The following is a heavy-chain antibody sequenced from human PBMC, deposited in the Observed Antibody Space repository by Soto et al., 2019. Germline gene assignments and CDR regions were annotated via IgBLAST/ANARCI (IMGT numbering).Heavy chain of an antibody. CDR2: IYYSGST. D-gene: IGHD3-3*01. J-gene: IGHJ5*02. Sequence: SETLSLTCTVSGGSISSYYWSWIRQPPGKGLEWIGYIYYSGSTNYNPSLKSRVTISIDTSKNQFTLKMSSVTASDTAVYYCARTITIFGVVNWFDPWGQGTLVTVS. CDR1: GGSISSYY. V-gene: IGHV4-59*01. CDR3: ARTITIFGVVNWFDP.